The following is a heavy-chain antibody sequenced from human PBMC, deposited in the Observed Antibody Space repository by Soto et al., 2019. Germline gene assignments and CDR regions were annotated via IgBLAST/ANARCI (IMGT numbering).Heavy chain of an antibody. V-gene: IGHV3-49*04. D-gene: IGHD3-10*01. CDR1: GFTFGDYA. CDR3: TRDLSGYPYYYGMDV. J-gene: IGHJ6*02. CDR2: IRSKAYGGTT. Sequence: GGSLRLSCTASGFTFGDYAMSWVRQAPGKGLEWVGFIRSKAYGGTTEYAASVKGRLTISRDDSKSIAYLQMNSLKTEDTAVYYCTRDLSGYPYYYGMDVWGQGTTVTVSS.